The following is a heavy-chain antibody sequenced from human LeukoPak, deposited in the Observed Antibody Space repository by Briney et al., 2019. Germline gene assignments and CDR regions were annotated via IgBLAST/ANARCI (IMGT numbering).Heavy chain of an antibody. J-gene: IGHJ4*02. CDR1: GGSISSYY. D-gene: IGHD6-13*01. CDR2: ISSRGST. CDR3: ARVRAAAGPFYFDY. Sequence: SETLSLTCTVSGGSISSYYWSWIRQPAGKGLEWIGRISSRGSTNYNPSLKRRVTISVEKYKNQFFLNLSSVTAADTAVYYCARVRAAAGPFYFDYWGQGTLVTVSS. V-gene: IGHV4-4*07.